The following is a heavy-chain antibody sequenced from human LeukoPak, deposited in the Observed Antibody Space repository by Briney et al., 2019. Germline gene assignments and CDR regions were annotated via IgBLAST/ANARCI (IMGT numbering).Heavy chain of an antibody. V-gene: IGHV1-2*06. Sequence: ASVKVSCKASGYTFTGYYMHWVRQAPGQGLEWMGRINPNSGGTNYAQKFQGRVTMTRDTSISTAYMELSRLRSEDTAVYYCARGYCSGGSCYTFDYWGQGTLVTVPS. CDR1: GYTFTGYY. D-gene: IGHD2-15*01. CDR3: ARGYCSGGSCYTFDY. CDR2: INPNSGGT. J-gene: IGHJ4*02.